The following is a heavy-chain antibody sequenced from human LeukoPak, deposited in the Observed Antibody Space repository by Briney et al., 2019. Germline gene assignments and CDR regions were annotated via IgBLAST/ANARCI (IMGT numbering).Heavy chain of an antibody. CDR1: GFTFGSYS. Sequence: PGGSLRLSCAASGFTFGSYSMNWVRQAPGKGLEWVSSISSSSSYIYYADSVKGRFTISRDNAKNSLYLQMNSLRAEDTAVYYCARGGGVITFGGVREGMDVWGQGTTVTVSS. V-gene: IGHV3-21*01. CDR3: ARGGGVITFGGVREGMDV. J-gene: IGHJ6*02. CDR2: ISSSSSYI. D-gene: IGHD3-16*01.